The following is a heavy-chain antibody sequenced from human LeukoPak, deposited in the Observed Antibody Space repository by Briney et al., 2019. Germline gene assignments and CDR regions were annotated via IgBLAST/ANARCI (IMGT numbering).Heavy chain of an antibody. D-gene: IGHD3-10*01. CDR3: ARGLLWFGELSPPGY. CDR2: INAGNGNT. V-gene: IGHV1-3*01. J-gene: IGHJ4*02. Sequence: GASVKVSCKASGYIFTNYAIHWVRQAPGQGLEWMGWINAGNGNTRYSQKLQDRVTITRDTSANTVYMELSSLRSEDTAVYFCARGLLWFGELSPPGYWGQGTLVTVSS. CDR1: GYIFTNYA.